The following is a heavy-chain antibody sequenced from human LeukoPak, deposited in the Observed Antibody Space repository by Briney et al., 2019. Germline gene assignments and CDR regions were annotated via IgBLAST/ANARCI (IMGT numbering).Heavy chain of an antibody. CDR3: AKDGVWVVPAAMPDYYYYMDV. CDR1: GFTFSSYG. Sequence: PGGSLRLSCAASGFTFSSYGMTWVRQAPGKGLEWVSAISGSGGSTYYADSVKGRFTISRDNSKNTLYLQMNSLRAEDTAVYYCAKDGVWVVPAAMPDYYYYMDVWGKGTTVTVSS. V-gene: IGHV3-23*01. J-gene: IGHJ6*03. CDR2: ISGSGGST. D-gene: IGHD2-2*01.